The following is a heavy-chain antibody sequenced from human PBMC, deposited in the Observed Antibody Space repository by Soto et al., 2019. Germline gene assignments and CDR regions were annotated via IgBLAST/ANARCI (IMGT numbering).Heavy chain of an antibody. Sequence: ASVKVSCKASGYTFTSYGISWVRQAPGQGLEWMGWISAYNGNTNYAQKLKGRVTMTTDTSTSTAYMELRSLRSDDTAVYYCARDAPLGYYDSSGYVDYWGQETLVTVSS. J-gene: IGHJ4*02. CDR3: ARDAPLGYYDSSGYVDY. D-gene: IGHD3-22*01. V-gene: IGHV1-18*04. CDR2: ISAYNGNT. CDR1: GYTFTSYG.